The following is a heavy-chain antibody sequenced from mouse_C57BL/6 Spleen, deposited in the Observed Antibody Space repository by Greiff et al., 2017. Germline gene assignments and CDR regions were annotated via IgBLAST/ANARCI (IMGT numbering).Heavy chain of an antibody. Sequence: EVQLQQSGPVLVKPGASVKMSCKASGYTFTDYYMNWVKQSHGKSLEWIGVINPYNGGTSYNQKFKGKATLTVDKSSSTAYMEINSLTSDAFAVDYSARRTVLPYYFDYWGQGTTLTASS. CDR2: INPYNGGT. J-gene: IGHJ2*01. D-gene: IGHD1-1*01. CDR1: GYTFTDYY. CDR3: ARRTVLPYYFDY. V-gene: IGHV1-19*01.